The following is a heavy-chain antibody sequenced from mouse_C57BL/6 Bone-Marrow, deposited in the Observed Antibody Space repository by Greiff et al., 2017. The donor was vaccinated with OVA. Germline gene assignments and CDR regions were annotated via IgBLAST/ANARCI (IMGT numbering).Heavy chain of an antibody. CDR1: GYTFTSYW. V-gene: IGHV1-53*01. D-gene: IGHD3-2*02. CDR2: INPSNGGT. Sequence: VQLQQPGAELVKPGASVKLSCKASGYTFTSYWMHWVKQRPGQGLEWIGNINPSNGGTNYNEKFKSKATLTVDKSSSTAYMQLSSLTSEDSAVYYCASPQTAQAPFAYWGQGTLVTVSA. J-gene: IGHJ3*01. CDR3: ASPQTAQAPFAY.